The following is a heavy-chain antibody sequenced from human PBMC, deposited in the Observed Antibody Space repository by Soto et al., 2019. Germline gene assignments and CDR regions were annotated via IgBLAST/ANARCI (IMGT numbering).Heavy chain of an antibody. J-gene: IGHJ4*02. Sequence: GRSRRFPCSAAAFSLSGFGMRWYGQSPGKGLEGLAVISYDVSNKYYADAVKRRFTISRDNSKNTLYLQMNSLRAEDTTVYYRAKDKAVPAAMGPMFYFDYWGQGT. CDR3: AKDKAVPAAMGPMFYFDY. V-gene: IGHV3-30*18. CDR2: ISYDVSNK. CDR1: AFSLSGFG. D-gene: IGHD2-2*01.